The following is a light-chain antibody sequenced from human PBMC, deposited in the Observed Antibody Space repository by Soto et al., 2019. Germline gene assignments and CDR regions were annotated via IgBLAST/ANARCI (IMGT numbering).Light chain of an antibody. J-gene: IGLJ2*01. V-gene: IGLV2-14*01. CDR3: SSYTSSSTLVV. Sequence: QSVLTQPASVSGSPGQSITISCTGTSSDVGDNSVSWYQQHPGKAPKLMIYDVSSRPSGVSNRFSASKSGNTASLTISWLQAEDESDYYCSSYTSSSTLVVFGGGTKVTVL. CDR1: SSDVGDNS. CDR2: DVS.